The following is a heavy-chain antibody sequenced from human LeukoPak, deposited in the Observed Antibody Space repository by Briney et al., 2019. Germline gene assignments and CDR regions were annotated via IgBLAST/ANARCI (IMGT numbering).Heavy chain of an antibody. J-gene: IGHJ4*02. D-gene: IGHD4-17*01. Sequence: SETLSLTCAVYRGSFSGYYWSWIRQPPGKGLEWIGEINHSGSTNYNPSLKSRVTISVDTSKNQFSLKLSSVTAADTAVYYCASRTSTVTHDYWGQGTLVTVSS. CDR3: ASRTSTVTHDY. CDR1: RGSFSGYY. CDR2: INHSGST. V-gene: IGHV4-34*01.